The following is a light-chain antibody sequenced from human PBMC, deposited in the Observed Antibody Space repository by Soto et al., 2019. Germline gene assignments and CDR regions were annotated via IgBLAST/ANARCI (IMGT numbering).Light chain of an antibody. CDR2: GAS. V-gene: IGKV3D-20*02. Sequence: EIVLTQSPATLSLSPGERATLSCRAIQSVSSSYLAWYQQKPGQAPRLLIYGASSRATGIPARFSGSGSGTDFTLTISSLEPEDFAVYYCQQRSNWPPNTFGQGTRLEIK. CDR3: QQRSNWPPNT. J-gene: IGKJ5*01. CDR1: QSVSSSY.